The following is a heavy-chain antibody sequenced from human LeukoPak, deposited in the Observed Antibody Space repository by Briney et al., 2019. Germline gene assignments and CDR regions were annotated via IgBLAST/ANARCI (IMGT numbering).Heavy chain of an antibody. J-gene: IGHJ6*02. Sequence: GASVKVSCKASGYTFTSYDISWVRQAPGQGLEWMGWISAYNGNTNYAQKLQGRVTMTTDTSTSTAYMELRSLRSDDTAVYYCARENYDSSGYHVRGYYYGMDVWGQGTTVTVSS. CDR3: ARENYDSSGYHVRGYYYGMDV. CDR2: ISAYNGNT. V-gene: IGHV1-18*01. D-gene: IGHD3-22*01. CDR1: GYTFTSYD.